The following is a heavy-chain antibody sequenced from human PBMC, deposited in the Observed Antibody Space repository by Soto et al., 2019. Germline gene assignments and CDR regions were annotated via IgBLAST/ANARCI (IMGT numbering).Heavy chain of an antibody. CDR1: GYTFTSYG. J-gene: IGHJ4*02. CDR2: INPNSGGT. V-gene: IGHV1-2*04. CDR3: ARGIHDYIWGSYRPFYYFDY. D-gene: IGHD3-16*02. Sequence: GASVKVSCKASGYTFTSYGISWVRQAPGQGLEWMGWINPNSGGTNYAQKFQGWVTMTRDTSISTAYMELSRLRSDDTAVYYCARGIHDYIWGSYRPFYYFDYWGQGTLVTVSS.